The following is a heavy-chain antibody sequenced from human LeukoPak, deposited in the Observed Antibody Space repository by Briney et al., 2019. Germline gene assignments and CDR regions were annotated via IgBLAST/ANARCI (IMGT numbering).Heavy chain of an antibody. V-gene: IGHV3-21*01. J-gene: IGHJ6*03. CDR2: ISSTSSYV. D-gene: IGHD3-3*01. Sequence: NPGGSLRLSCAASGFTFTTYSMNWVRQAPGKGPEWVSSISSTSSYVYYADSVRGRFTISRDNAKNSLYLQMDSLRAEDTAVYYCARPDYDFWRGSPGGNYMDVWGKGTTVTVSS. CDR1: GFTFTTYS. CDR3: ARPDYDFWRGSPGGNYMDV.